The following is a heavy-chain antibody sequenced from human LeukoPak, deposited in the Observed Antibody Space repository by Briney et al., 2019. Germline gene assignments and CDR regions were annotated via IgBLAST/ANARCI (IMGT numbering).Heavy chain of an antibody. CDR1: GYTFTSCG. J-gene: IGHJ3*02. D-gene: IGHD3-22*01. V-gene: IGHV1-18*01. CDR3: ARDWSYYDSSHLSTRFDI. CDR2: TSANNGNT. Sequence: SVKVSRMASGYTFTSCGISWVRPAPGQGLEWMGWTSANNGNTNYAQKLQGRVTMTTDTSTSTAYMELTSPRSDDTAVYYCARDWSYYDSSHLSTRFDIWGQGTMVTVSS.